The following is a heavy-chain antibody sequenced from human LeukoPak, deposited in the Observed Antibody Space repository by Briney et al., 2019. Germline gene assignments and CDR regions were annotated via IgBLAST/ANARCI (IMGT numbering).Heavy chain of an antibody. Sequence: PGGSLRLSCAASGFTFSSDSMNWVRQAPGKGLEWVSYISESSSYTYYAKSVKGRFTISRDNAKNSLYLQMNSLRGEDTAVYYCARDDAATARASGMDVWGKETTVTVSS. CDR1: GFTFSSDS. J-gene: IGHJ6*04. V-gene: IGHV3-21*01. CDR2: ISESSSYT. D-gene: IGHD6-6*01. CDR3: ARDDAATARASGMDV.